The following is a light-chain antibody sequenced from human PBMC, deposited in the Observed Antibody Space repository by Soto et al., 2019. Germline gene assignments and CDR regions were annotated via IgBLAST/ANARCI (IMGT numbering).Light chain of an antibody. V-gene: IGKV1-39*01. CDR2: GSS. CDR3: QQSYTTPTT. CDR1: QSIGNS. Sequence: DIQMTQSPSSLSASVGDRVTITCRASQSIGNSLPWYQQKPGKAPKLLIYGSSTLQGGVPSRFSGSGSGTDFTLTISSLQPEDFASYCGQQSYTTPTTFGQGKRLDI. J-gene: IGKJ5*01.